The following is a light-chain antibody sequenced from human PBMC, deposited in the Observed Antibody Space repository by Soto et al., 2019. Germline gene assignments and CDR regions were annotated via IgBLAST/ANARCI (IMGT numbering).Light chain of an antibody. Sequence: DIVMTQSPDSLAVSLGERATINCKSSQSVLYSSNNKNYLAWYQQKPGQPPKLLIYWASTRESGVPDRFSGSGSGTDFPLTISSLQAEDVAFYYCQKYYSPWWTFGQGTKVEIK. J-gene: IGKJ1*01. CDR1: QSVLYSSNNKNY. CDR2: WAS. V-gene: IGKV4-1*01. CDR3: QKYYSPWWT.